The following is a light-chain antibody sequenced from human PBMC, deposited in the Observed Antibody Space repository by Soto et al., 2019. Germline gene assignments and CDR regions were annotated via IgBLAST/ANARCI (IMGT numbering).Light chain of an antibody. Sequence: EIVLTQSPGTLSLAPGERATLSFRASQSFSSSYLAWYQQKPGQAPRLLIYGASSRATGIPDRFSGSGSGTDFTLTISRLEPEDFAVYYCQQYGSSPPKYTFGQGTKVDI. CDR2: GAS. J-gene: IGKJ2*01. V-gene: IGKV3-20*01. CDR1: QSFSSSY. CDR3: QQYGSSPPKYT.